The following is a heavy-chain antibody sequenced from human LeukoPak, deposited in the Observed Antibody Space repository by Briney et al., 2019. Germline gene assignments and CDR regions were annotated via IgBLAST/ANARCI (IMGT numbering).Heavy chain of an antibody. V-gene: IGHV3-21*01. CDR1: GITFSSYS. J-gene: IGHJ4*02. D-gene: IGHD2/OR15-2a*01. Sequence: AGGSLRLSCAASGITFSSYSMNWVRQAPGKGLEWVSSISSSSDYRYYADSVKGRFTISRENAKNSLYLQMNSLRAGDTAVYYCARAFRGGYFDYWGQGTLVTVSP. CDR2: ISSSSDYR. CDR3: ARAFRGGYFDY.